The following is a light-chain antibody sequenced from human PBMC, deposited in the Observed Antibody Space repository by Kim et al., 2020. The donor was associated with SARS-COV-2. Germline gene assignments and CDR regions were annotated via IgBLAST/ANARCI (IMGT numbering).Light chain of an antibody. Sequence: DIQMTQSPSSLSASVGDRVTITCRASESISTYLNWYQQKPGKAPKLLIFAASSLESGVPLRFSGSGSGTDFTLTISSLQPEDFATYYCQQSYNTRLFTFGPGTKVDIK. V-gene: IGKV1-39*01. CDR1: ESISTY. J-gene: IGKJ3*01. CDR2: AAS. CDR3: QQSYNTRLFT.